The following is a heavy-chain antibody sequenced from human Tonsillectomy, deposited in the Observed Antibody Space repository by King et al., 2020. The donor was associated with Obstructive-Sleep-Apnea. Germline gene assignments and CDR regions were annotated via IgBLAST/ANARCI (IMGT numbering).Heavy chain of an antibody. J-gene: IGHJ5*02. CDR3: ARGSGAAAVNWFDP. Sequence: VQLQQWGAGLLKPSETLSLTCAVFGGSFSDYYWSWICQPPGKGLEGFGEINHSGSTNYNPSLKSRVTISVDTSKNQFSLKLNSVTAADTAVYYLARGSGAAAVNWFDPWGQGTLVTVSS. D-gene: IGHD6-13*01. CDR2: INHSGST. V-gene: IGHV4-34*01. CDR1: GGSFSDYY.